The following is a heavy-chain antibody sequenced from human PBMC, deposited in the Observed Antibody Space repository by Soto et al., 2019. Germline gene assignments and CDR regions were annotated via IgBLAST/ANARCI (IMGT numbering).Heavy chain of an antibody. V-gene: IGHV4-59*01. CDR1: GGSISSYY. CDR3: ARDLWGYCGTDCYPLDV. Sequence: SETLSLTCTISGGSISSYYWSWIRQPPGKGLEWIGYIYYSGSTNYNPSLKSRVTISVDTSKNQFSLKLSSVTAADTAVYYCARDLWGYCGTDCYPLDVWGQGTTVTVSS. D-gene: IGHD2-21*02. CDR2: IYYSGST. J-gene: IGHJ6*02.